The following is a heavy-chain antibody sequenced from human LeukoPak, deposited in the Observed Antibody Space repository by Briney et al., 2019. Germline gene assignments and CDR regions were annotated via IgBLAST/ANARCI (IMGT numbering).Heavy chain of an antibody. CDR1: GYTFTSYY. V-gene: IGHV1-46*01. J-gene: IGHJ4*02. Sequence: ASVKVSCKASGYTFTSYYMHWVRQAPGQGLEWMGIINPSGGSTSYAQKFQGRVTMTRDTSISTAYMELSRLRSDDTAVYYCARGYYSGYSSSWGTFDYWGQGTLVTVSS. CDR3: ARGYYSGYSSSWGTFDY. CDR2: INPSGGST. D-gene: IGHD6-13*01.